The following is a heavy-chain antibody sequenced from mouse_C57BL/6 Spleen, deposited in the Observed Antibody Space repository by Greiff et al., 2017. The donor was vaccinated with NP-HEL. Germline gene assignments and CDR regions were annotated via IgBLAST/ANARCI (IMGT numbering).Heavy chain of an antibody. V-gene: IGHV1-54*01. D-gene: IGHD1-1*01. CDR2: INPGSGGT. CDR3: ARSEGPPNYYGSRYFDV. J-gene: IGHJ1*03. CDR1: GYAFTNYL. Sequence: LVRPGTSVKVSCKASGYAFTNYLIEWVKQRPGQGLEWIGVINPGSGGTNYNEKFKGKATLTADKSSSTAYMQLSSLTSEDSAVYFCARSEGPPNYYGSRYFDVWGTGTTVTVSS.